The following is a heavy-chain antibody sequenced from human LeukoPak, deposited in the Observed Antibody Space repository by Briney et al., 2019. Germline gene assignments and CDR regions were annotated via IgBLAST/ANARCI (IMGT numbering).Heavy chain of an antibody. J-gene: IGHJ5*02. CDR2: ISGSGGST. Sequence: PGGSLRLSCAASGFTFSSYAMSWVRQAPGKGLEWVSAISGSGGSTYYADSVKGRFTISRDNSKSTLYLQMNSLRAEDTAVYYCAKDSRYLDWFDPWGQGTLVTVSS. CDR1: GFTFSSYA. V-gene: IGHV3-23*01. D-gene: IGHD1-1*01. CDR3: AKDSRYLDWFDP.